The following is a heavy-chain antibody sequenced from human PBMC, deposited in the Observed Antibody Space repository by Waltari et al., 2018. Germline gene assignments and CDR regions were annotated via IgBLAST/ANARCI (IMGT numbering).Heavy chain of an antibody. CDR1: GVSTETHY. Sequence: QVRLQASGPGLLTPSETLSLTCTVSGVSTETHYWSWIRQPPGGRLEWIGHVYWSGTSNYSPSLRSRVTISLDTSQNQFSLSLNSVTAADTAIYYCARLLYNNYAWFDHWSQGRLVTVSS. CDR3: ARLLYNNYAWFDH. D-gene: IGHD3-10*01. J-gene: IGHJ5*01. V-gene: IGHV4-59*11. CDR2: VYWSGTS.